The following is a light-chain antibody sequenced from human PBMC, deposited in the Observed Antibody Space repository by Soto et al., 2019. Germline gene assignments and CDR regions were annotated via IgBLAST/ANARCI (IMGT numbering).Light chain of an antibody. CDR3: ETWDPKVWV. CDR2: LEGSGSY. CDR1: SGHSSYI. Sequence: QSVLTQSSSASASLGSSVKLTCTLSSGHSSYIIAWHQQQPGKAPRYLMKLEGSGSYNKGSGVPDRFSGSSSGADRYLTISNLQFEDESDYYCETWDPKVWVFGGGTKLTVL. V-gene: IGLV4-60*02. J-gene: IGLJ3*02.